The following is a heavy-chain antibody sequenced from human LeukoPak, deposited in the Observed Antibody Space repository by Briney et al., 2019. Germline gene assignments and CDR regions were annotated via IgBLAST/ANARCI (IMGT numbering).Heavy chain of an antibody. V-gene: IGHV3-7*01. J-gene: IGHJ4*02. CDR3: ARAVTGTGYGSFDY. D-gene: IGHD6-19*01. Sequence: PGGSLRLSCAASGFTFSSYSMNWVRQAPGKGLEWVANIKQDGSEKYYVDSVKGRFAISRDNAKNSLYLQMNSLRVEDTAVYYCARAVTGTGYGSFDYWGQGTLVTVSS. CDR2: IKQDGSEK. CDR1: GFTFSSYS.